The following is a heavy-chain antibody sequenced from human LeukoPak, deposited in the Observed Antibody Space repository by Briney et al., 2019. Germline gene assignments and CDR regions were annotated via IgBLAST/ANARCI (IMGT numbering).Heavy chain of an antibody. Sequence: SETLYLTCTVSGGSISSYYWSWIRQPAGKGLEWIGRIYTGGSTYYNPSLMGRVTISADKSKNQFSLKLRSMTAADTAVYYCARYCSSISCYGDYYYMDVWGKGTKVTVSS. CDR2: IYTGGST. CDR3: ARYCSSISCYGDYYYMDV. V-gene: IGHV4-4*07. D-gene: IGHD2-2*01. CDR1: GGSISSYY. J-gene: IGHJ6*03.